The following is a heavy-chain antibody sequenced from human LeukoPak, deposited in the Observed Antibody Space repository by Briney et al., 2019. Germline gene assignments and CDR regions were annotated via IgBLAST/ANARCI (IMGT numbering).Heavy chain of an antibody. Sequence: ASVKVSCKASGYTFTSYYMHWVRQAPGQGLEWMGIINPSGGSTSYAQKFQGRVTMTRDMSTSTDYMELSSLRSEDTAVYYCARPDSLAEYFQHWGQGTLVTVSS. CDR2: INPSGGST. V-gene: IGHV1-46*01. CDR1: GYTFTSYY. CDR3: ARPDSLAEYFQH. J-gene: IGHJ1*01. D-gene: IGHD3-22*01.